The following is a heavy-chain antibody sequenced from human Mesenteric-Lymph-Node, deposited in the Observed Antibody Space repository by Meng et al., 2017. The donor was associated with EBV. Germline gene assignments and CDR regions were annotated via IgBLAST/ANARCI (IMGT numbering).Heavy chain of an antibody. D-gene: IGHD3-22*01. CDR1: GYSFSSYV. Sequence: QVQLVQFGAEVKKPGASVKVSCKASGYSFSSYVISWVRQAPGQGLEWMGWISAYNGNINYAQKFQGRVTMTTDTSTSTAYMELRSLRSDDTAVYYCATDTGRVINNLFDPWGQGTLVTVSS. J-gene: IGHJ5*02. CDR2: ISAYNGNI. V-gene: IGHV1-18*01. CDR3: ATDTGRVINNLFDP.